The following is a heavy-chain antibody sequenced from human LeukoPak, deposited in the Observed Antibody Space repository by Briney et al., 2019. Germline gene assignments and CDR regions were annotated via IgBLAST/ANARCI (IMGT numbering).Heavy chain of an antibody. V-gene: IGHV3-33*01. CDR1: GFTFSIYG. Sequence: GRSLRLSCAASGFTFSIYGMHWVRQAPGKGLEWVAVIWCDGSNKYYADSVKGRFTISRDNSKNTLYLQMNSLRAEDTAVYYCARDKYSSGWDFDYWGQGTMVTVSS. CDR2: IWCDGSNK. J-gene: IGHJ4*02. CDR3: ARDKYSSGWDFDY. D-gene: IGHD6-19*01.